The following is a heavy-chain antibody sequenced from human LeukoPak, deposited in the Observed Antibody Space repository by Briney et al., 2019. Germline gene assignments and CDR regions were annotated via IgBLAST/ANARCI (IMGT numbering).Heavy chain of an antibody. Sequence: SETLSLTCTVSGGSISSYYWSWIRQPPGKGLEWIGCIYYSGSTNYNPSLKSRVTISVDTSKNQFSLKLSSVTAADTAVYYCARLGTSWYDAFDIWGQGTMVTVSS. V-gene: IGHV4-59*08. CDR1: GGSISSYY. D-gene: IGHD6-13*01. CDR2: IYYSGST. J-gene: IGHJ3*02. CDR3: ARLGTSWYDAFDI.